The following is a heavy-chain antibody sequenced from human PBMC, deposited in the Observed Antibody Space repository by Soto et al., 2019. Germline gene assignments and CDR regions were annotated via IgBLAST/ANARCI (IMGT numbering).Heavy chain of an antibody. J-gene: IGHJ5*02. V-gene: IGHV1-2*02. CDR1: GYTFTGYY. D-gene: IGHD2-15*01. CDR3: ARDRGDCSGGSCYYNWFDP. Sequence: ASVKVSCKASGYTFTGYYKHWVRQAPGQGLEWMGWINPNSGGTNYAQKFQGRVTMTRDTSISTAYMELSRLRSDDTAVYYCARDRGDCSGGSCYYNWFDPWGQGTLVTVSS. CDR2: INPNSGGT.